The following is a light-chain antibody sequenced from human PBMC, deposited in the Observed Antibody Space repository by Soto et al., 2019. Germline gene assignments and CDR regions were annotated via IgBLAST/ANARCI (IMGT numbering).Light chain of an antibody. CDR2: GNS. Sequence: QSVLKQPPSVSGAPGQRGAISCTGSSSNIGAGYDVHWYQQLPGTAPKLLIYGNSNRPSGVPDRFSGSKSGTSASLAITGLQAEDEADYYCQSYDSSLSVYYVFGTGTKVTVL. CDR3: QSYDSSLSVYYV. J-gene: IGLJ1*01. CDR1: SSNIGAGYD. V-gene: IGLV1-40*01.